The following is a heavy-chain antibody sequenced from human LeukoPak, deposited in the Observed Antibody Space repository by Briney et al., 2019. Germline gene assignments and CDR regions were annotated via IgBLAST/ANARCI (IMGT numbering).Heavy chain of an antibody. J-gene: IGHJ4*02. Sequence: GASVKVPCKASGYTFTSYDINWVRQATGQGLEWMGWMNRNSGNTGYAQTFQGRVTITRNTSISTAYMELSSLRSEDTAVYYCLRAPGYGSGSYYFYWGRGTLVTVSS. CDR2: MNRNSGNT. CDR3: LRAPGYGSGSYYFY. D-gene: IGHD3-10*01. CDR1: GYTFTSYD. V-gene: IGHV1-8*03.